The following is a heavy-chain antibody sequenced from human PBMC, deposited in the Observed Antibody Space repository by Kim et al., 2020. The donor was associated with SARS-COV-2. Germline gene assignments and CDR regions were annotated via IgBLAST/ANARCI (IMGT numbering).Heavy chain of an antibody. CDR1: GFTFSNAW. J-gene: IGHJ1*01. CDR2: IKSKTDGGTT. D-gene: IGHD3-22*01. V-gene: IGHV3-15*01. Sequence: GGSLRLSCAASGFTFSNAWMSWVRQAPGKGLEWVGRIKSKTDGGTTDYAAPVKGRFTISRDDSKNTLYLQMNSLKTEDTAVYYCSPLPGDSSGYRYFQHWGQGTLVTVSS. CDR3: SPLPGDSSGYRYFQH.